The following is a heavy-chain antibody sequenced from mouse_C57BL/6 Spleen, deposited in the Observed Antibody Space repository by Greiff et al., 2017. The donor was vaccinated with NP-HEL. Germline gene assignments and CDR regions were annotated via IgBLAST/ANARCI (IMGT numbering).Heavy chain of an antibody. J-gene: IGHJ2*01. Sequence: QVQLQQSGPELVKPGASVKISCKASGYSFTSYYIHWVQQRPGQGLEWIGWIYPGSGNTTYHEKFKGKATLTADTSSSTAYMQLSSLTSEDSAVYYCARGAYGSSFDYWGQGTTLTVSS. CDR3: ARGAYGSSFDY. CDR1: GYSFTSYY. V-gene: IGHV1-66*01. D-gene: IGHD1-1*01. CDR2: IYPGSGNT.